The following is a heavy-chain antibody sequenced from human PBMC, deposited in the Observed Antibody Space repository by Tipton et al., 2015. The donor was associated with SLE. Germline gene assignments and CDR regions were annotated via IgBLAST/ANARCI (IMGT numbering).Heavy chain of an antibody. CDR3: ARGYWQWELPDY. J-gene: IGHJ4*02. CDR2: INIDGSVT. D-gene: IGHD1-26*01. Sequence: SLRLSCEASGFTFSSYWIHWVRQAPGKGLVWVSCINIDGSVTAYADSVKGRFTISRDNAKKTVNLQMNSLRADNTAVYYCARGYWQWELPDYWGQGTLVTVSS. CDR1: GFTFSSYW. V-gene: IGHV3-74*01.